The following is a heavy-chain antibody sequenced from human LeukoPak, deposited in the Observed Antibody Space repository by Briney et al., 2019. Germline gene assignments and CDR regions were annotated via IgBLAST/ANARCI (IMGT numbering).Heavy chain of an antibody. V-gene: IGHV4-30-4*08. D-gene: IGHD2-2*01. J-gene: IGHJ3*02. CDR2: LYYSGGT. CDR1: GGSISSGDYY. Sequence: SETLSLTCTVSGGSISSGDYYWSWIRQPPGKGLEWIGYLYYSGGTYYNPSLKSRATISVDTSKNQFSLKLSSVTAADTAVYYCARVCSSTSCYRDAFDIWDQGTMVTVSS. CDR3: ARVCSSTSCYRDAFDI.